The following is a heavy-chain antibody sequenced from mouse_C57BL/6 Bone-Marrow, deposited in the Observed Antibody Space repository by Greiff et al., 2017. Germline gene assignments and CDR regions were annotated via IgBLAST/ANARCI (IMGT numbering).Heavy chain of an antibody. Sequence: QVQLQQSGPGLVAPSQSLSITCTVSGFSLTSYGVHWVRQPPGTGLEWLVVIWSDGSTTYNSALKSRLSISKDNSKSPVFLKMNSLQTDDTAMYYCARHEGYSNYSFAYWGQGTLVTVSA. CDR3: ARHEGYSNYSFAY. J-gene: IGHJ3*01. D-gene: IGHD2-5*01. CDR2: IWSDGST. CDR1: GFSLTSYG. V-gene: IGHV2-6-1*01.